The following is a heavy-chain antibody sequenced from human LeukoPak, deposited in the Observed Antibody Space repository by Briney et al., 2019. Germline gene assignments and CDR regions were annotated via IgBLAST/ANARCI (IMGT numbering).Heavy chain of an antibody. CDR3: AKDPREDCSGGSCYYFDW. D-gene: IGHD2-15*01. V-gene: IGHV3-23*01. J-gene: IGHJ4*02. CDR1: GFIFSNHA. CDR2: ISGSGDSR. Sequence: PGGSLRLSCAASGFIFSNHAMSWVRQAPGKGLEWVSAISGSGDSRYYADSVNGRFTISRGNSKNTLYLQMSSLRAEDTAIYHCAKDPREDCSGGSCYYFDWWGQGSLVTVSS.